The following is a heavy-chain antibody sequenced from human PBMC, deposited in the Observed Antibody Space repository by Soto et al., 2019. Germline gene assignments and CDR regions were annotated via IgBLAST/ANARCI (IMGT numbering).Heavy chain of an antibody. CDR1: GGSFSGYY. Sequence: SETLSLTCAVYGGSFSGYYWSWIRQPPGKGLEWIGEINHSGSTNYNPSLKSRVTISVDTSKNQFSLKLSSVTAADTAVYYCARGFGVRGARFDYWGQGTLVTVSS. J-gene: IGHJ4*02. V-gene: IGHV4-34*01. D-gene: IGHD3-10*01. CDR3: ARGFGVRGARFDY. CDR2: INHSGST.